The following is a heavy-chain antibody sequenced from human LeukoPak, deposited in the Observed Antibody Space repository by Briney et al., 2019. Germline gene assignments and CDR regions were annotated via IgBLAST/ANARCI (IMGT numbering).Heavy chain of an antibody. J-gene: IGHJ5*02. D-gene: IGHD6-19*01. CDR1: GGSISSYY. CDR2: IYTSGST. V-gene: IGHV4-4*07. Sequence: PSETLSLTCTVSGGSISSYYWSWIRQPAGKGLEWIGRIYTSGSTNYNPSLKSRVTMSVDTSKNQFSLKPSSVTAADTAVYYCAREIAVAGRGNWFDPWGQGTLVTVSS. CDR3: AREIAVAGRGNWFDP.